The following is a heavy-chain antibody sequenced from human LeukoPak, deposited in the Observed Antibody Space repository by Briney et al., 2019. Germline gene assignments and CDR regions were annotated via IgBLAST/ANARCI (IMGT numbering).Heavy chain of an antibody. V-gene: IGHV4-4*07. CDR2: IYTSGST. J-gene: IGHJ6*03. Sequence: SETLSLTCTVSGGSMSSYYRSWIRQPVGKGLEWIGRIYTSGSTNYNPSLKSRVTISVDKSKNQFSLKLSSVTAADTAVYYCARVVAVAGTSYYYYYMDVWGQGTTVTVSS. CDR3: ARVVAVAGTSYYYYYMDV. CDR1: GGSMSSYY. D-gene: IGHD6-19*01.